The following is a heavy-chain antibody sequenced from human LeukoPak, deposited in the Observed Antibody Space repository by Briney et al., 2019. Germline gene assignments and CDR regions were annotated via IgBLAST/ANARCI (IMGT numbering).Heavy chain of an antibody. CDR1: GFTFSSYA. Sequence: GGSLRLSCVVSGFTFSSYAMTWVRQAPGKGLEWVSGISGSGGTTYYADSVKGRFSISRDNSKNTLYLQMNSLRAEDTAVYYCARDQLYYDSSGYYGVWGQGTLVTVSS. V-gene: IGHV3-23*01. CDR3: ARDQLYYDSSGYYGV. CDR2: ISGSGGTT. J-gene: IGHJ4*02. D-gene: IGHD3-22*01.